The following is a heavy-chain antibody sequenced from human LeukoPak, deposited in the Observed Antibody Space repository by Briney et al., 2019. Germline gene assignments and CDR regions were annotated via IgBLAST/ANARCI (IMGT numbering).Heavy chain of an antibody. D-gene: IGHD6-13*01. CDR2: ISGSGGST. CDR3: ARESLDSSSWYYFDY. Sequence: GGSLRLSCAASGFTFSSYAMSWVRQAPGKGLEWVSAISGSGGSTYYADSVKGRFTISRDNSKNTLYLQMNSLRAEDTAVYYCARESLDSSSWYYFDYWGQGTLVTVSS. J-gene: IGHJ4*02. CDR1: GFTFSSYA. V-gene: IGHV3-23*01.